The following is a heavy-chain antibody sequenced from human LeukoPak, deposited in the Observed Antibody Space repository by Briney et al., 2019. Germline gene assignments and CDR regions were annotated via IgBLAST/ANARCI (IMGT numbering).Heavy chain of an antibody. V-gene: IGHV4-4*07. CDR2: FDSRGI. J-gene: IGHJ4*02. CDR1: TGAINNYY. Sequence: PSETLSLTCSVSTGAINNYYWTWIRQAAGKGLEWIGRFDSRGIKYNPSFNSRVTISLDTSKNQFSLKLSSVTAADTAVYYCARDTKTTATFDYWGQGTLVTVSS. D-gene: IGHD1-14*01. CDR3: ARDTKTTATFDY.